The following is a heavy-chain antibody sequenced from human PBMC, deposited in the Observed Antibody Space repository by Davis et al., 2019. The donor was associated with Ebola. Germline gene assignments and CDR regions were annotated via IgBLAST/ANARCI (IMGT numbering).Heavy chain of an antibody. Sequence: PSETLSLTCAVYGGSFSGCYWSWIRQPPGKGLEWIGEINHSGSTNYNPSLKSRVTISVDTSKNQFSLKLSSVTAADTAVYYCARETVANDYWGQGTLVTVSS. CDR1: GGSFSGCY. J-gene: IGHJ4*02. CDR2: INHSGST. CDR3: ARETVANDY. V-gene: IGHV4-34*01. D-gene: IGHD5-12*01.